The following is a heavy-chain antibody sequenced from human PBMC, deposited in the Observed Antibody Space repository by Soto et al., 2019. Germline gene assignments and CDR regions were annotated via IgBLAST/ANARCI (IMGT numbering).Heavy chain of an antibody. J-gene: IGHJ6*02. CDR2: FDPEDGET. V-gene: IGHV1-24*01. CDR1: GYTLTELS. Sequence: EASVKVSCKVSGYTLTELSMHWVRQAPGKGLEWMGGFDPEDGETIYAQKFQCRVTMTEDTSTDTAYMELSSLRSEDTAVYYFANMYYYDSSGYLTKTYYYYGMDVWGQGTTVTVS. D-gene: IGHD3-22*01. CDR3: ANMYYYDSSGYLTKTYYYYGMDV.